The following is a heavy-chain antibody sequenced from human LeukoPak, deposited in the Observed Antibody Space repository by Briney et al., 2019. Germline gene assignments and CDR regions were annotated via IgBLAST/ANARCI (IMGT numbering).Heavy chain of an antibody. J-gene: IGHJ4*02. CDR3: ARDQVGATPIDY. CDR1: GFTFSSHW. CDR2: INGDGGST. Sequence: GGSLRLSCAASGFTFSSHWMHWVRQDPGKGLLWVSHINGDGGSTGYADSVKGRFTISRDNAKNTLYLHINSLRAEDTAVYYCARDQVGATPIDYWGQGTLVTVSS. D-gene: IGHD1-26*01. V-gene: IGHV3-74*01.